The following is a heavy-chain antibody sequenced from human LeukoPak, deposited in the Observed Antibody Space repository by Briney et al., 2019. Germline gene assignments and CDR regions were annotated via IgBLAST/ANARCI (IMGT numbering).Heavy chain of an antibody. Sequence: GGSLRLSCAGYGFNFSSYTMQRVRQAPGKGLQWVSCIHSDGSYIYYADSVKGRFTISRDNAKNSLSLHMNSLRAEDTAVYYCARIYGSGRHPNYYYGMDVWGKGTTVTVSS. CDR3: ARIYGSGRHPNYYYGMDV. CDR2: IHSDGSYI. CDR1: GFNFSSYT. D-gene: IGHD3-10*01. J-gene: IGHJ6*04. V-gene: IGHV3-21*01.